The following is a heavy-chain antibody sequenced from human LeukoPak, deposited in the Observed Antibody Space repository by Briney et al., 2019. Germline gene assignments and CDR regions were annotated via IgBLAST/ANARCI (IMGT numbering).Heavy chain of an antibody. D-gene: IGHD6-19*01. CDR2: IIPIFGAA. V-gene: IGHV1-69*01. CDR3: ARGRMAGTYVFDS. J-gene: IGHJ4*02. Sequence: SVKVSCKASGGTFSSYAISWVRQAPGQGLEWMGGIIPIFGAANYAQKFQGRVTITADESTSTAYMELSSLRSEDTAVYYCARGRMAGTYVFDSWGQGTLVTVSS. CDR1: GGTFSSYA.